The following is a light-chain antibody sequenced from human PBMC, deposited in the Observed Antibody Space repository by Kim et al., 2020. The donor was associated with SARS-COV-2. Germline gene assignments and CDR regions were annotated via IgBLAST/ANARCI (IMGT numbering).Light chain of an antibody. CDR3: AAWDDSLNVV. V-gene: IGLV1-44*01. J-gene: IGLJ2*01. Sequence: ELTQPPSASGTPGQRVTISCSGSSSNIGSNTVNWYQQLPGTAPKLLIYSNDQRPSGVPDRFSGSKSGTSASLAISGLQSEDEADYYCAAWDDSLNVVFGGGTQLTVL. CDR2: SND. CDR1: SSNIGSNT.